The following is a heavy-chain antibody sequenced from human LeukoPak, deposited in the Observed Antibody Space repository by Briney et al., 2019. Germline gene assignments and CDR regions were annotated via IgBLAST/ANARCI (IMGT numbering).Heavy chain of an antibody. CDR2: IAANGNDK. Sequence: GGSLRLSCAASGFTFRNYWMAWVRQAPGRGLEWVATIAANGNDKDYEDALQGRFTISRDNARNSLSLRIDSLRAEDTAQYYCAREVFFQFDNWGQGALVTVSS. V-gene: IGHV3-7*03. J-gene: IGHJ4*02. CDR1: GFTFRNYW. CDR3: AREVFFQFDN.